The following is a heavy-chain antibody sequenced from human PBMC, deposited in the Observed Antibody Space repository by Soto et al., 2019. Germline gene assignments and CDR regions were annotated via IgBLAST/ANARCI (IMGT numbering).Heavy chain of an antibody. D-gene: IGHD3-3*01. CDR3: ARGYYDFWSCFDY. CDR2: IWYDGSNK. CDR1: GFTFSSYG. Sequence: QVQLVESGGGVVQPGRSLRLSCAASGFTFSSYGMHGVRQAPGKGLGWVAVIWYDGSNKYYADSVKGRFTISRDNSKNTLYLQMNSLRAEDTAVYYCARGYYDFWSCFDYWGQGTLVTVSS. V-gene: IGHV3-33*01. J-gene: IGHJ4*02.